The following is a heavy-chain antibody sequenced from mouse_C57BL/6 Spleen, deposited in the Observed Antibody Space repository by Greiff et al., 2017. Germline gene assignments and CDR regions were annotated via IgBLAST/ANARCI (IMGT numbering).Heavy chain of an antibody. CDR3: ARKISRITTVGHYAMDY. V-gene: IGHV7-3*01. CDR2: IRNKANGYTT. Sequence: EVQRVESGGGLVQPGGSLSLSCAASGFTFTDYYMSWVRQPPGKALEWLGFIRNKANGYTTEYSASVKGRFTISRDNSQSILYLQMNALRAEDSATYYCARKISRITTVGHYAMDYWGQGTSVTVSS. D-gene: IGHD1-1*01. CDR1: GFTFTDYY. J-gene: IGHJ4*01.